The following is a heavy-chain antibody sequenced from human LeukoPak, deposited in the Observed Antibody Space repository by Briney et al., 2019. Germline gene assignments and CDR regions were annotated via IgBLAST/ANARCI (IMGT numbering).Heavy chain of an antibody. CDR1: GGPFSGYY. CDR2: INHSGST. Sequence: SETLSLTCAVYGGPFSGYYWSWIRQPPGKGLEWIGEINHSGSTNYNPSLKSRVTISVDTSKNQFSLKLSSVTAADTAVYYCALYCTSSSCPNRGGAFDIWGQGTMVTVSS. D-gene: IGHD2-2*01. J-gene: IGHJ3*02. V-gene: IGHV4-34*01. CDR3: ALYCTSSSCPNRGGAFDI.